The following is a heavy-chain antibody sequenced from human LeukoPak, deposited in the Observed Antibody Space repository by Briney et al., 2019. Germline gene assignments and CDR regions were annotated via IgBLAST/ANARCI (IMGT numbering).Heavy chain of an antibody. Sequence: GPVKVSCKASGYTFTSYDINWVRQATGQGLEWMGWMNPNSGNTGYAQKFQGRVTITRNTSISTAYMELSSLRSEDTAVYYCARGSAFDGSGSYFEQGWFDPWGQGTLVTVSS. V-gene: IGHV1-8*01. J-gene: IGHJ5*02. CDR2: MNPNSGNT. CDR3: ARGSAFDGSGSYFEQGWFDP. D-gene: IGHD3-10*01. CDR1: GYTFTSYD.